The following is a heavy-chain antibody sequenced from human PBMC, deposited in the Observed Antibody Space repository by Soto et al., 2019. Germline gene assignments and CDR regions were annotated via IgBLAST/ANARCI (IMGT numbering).Heavy chain of an antibody. Sequence: GGSLRLSCAASGFTFGNYSMHWVRQAPGKGLEWVSSIGSRGDTYYADSVKGRLTISREYAKNSLSLQMNSLRAEDTAVYYCAREETAWPLAYGLDVWGQGTTVTVSS. CDR2: IGSRGDT. V-gene: IGHV3-21*01. D-gene: IGHD2-21*02. J-gene: IGHJ6*02. CDR1: GFTFGNYS. CDR3: AREETAWPLAYGLDV.